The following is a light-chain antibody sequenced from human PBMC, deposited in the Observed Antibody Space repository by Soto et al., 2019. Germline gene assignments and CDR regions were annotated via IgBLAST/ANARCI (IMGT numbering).Light chain of an antibody. Sequence: QSVLTQPPSVSAAPGQRVTISCTGSSSNIGAGYDVHWYQQLPGTAPKLLIYGNSNRPSGVPDRFSGSKSGTSASLAITGLQAEDEADYYCQSYDSSLSGSIVFGTGTKVTV. CDR3: QSYDSSLSGSIV. J-gene: IGLJ1*01. V-gene: IGLV1-40*01. CDR2: GNS. CDR1: SSNIGAGYD.